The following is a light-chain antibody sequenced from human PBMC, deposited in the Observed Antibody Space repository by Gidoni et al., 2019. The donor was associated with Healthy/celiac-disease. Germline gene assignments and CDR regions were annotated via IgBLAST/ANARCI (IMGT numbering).Light chain of an antibody. CDR1: SGSIASNY. CDR3: QSYDSSNYVV. J-gene: IGLJ2*01. CDR2: EDN. V-gene: IGLV6-57*02. Sequence: NFMLTQPHSVSESPGKTVTISCTGSSGSIASNYVHWYQQRPGSAPPTVIYEDNQRPSGVPDRFSGSIDSSSNSASLTISGLKTEDEADYYCQSYDSSNYVVFGGGTKLTVL.